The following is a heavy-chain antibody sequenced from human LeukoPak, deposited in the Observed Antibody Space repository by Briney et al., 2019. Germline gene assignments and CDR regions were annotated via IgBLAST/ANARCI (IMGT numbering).Heavy chain of an antibody. V-gene: IGHV3-43*01. CDR3: AKEIDSSGSS. D-gene: IGHD3-22*01. J-gene: IGHJ5*02. CDR1: GFIFEDYT. CDR2: ISWDGYST. Sequence: GGSLRLSCAASGFIFEDYTMHWVRQPPGKGLEWVSLISWDGYSTNYADSVKGRFIISRDNSKKSLYLQMNGLRTEDSAFYYCAKEIDSSGSSWGQGTLVTVS.